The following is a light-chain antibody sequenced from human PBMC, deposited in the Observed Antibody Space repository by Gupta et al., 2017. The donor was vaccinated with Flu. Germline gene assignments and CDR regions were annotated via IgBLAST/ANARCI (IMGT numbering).Light chain of an antibody. CDR1: QSISTH. J-gene: IGKJ1*01. CDR2: GAS. V-gene: IGKV1-39*01. CDR3: QQSYNAPWT. Sequence: DIQMTQSPPSLSASVGDRVTITCRASQSISTHLNWYQQKPGKAPNLLIYGASNLQSGAPSRFSGSGAGTDFTLTISSLQPEDFALDYCQQSYNAPWTFGQGTKMEVK.